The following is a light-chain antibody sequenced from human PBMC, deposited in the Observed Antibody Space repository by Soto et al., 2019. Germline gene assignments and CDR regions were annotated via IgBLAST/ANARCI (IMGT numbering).Light chain of an antibody. V-gene: IGKV3-20*01. CDR2: GAS. CDR3: QQYGSSPLT. Sequence: EVVLTQSPGTLSSSPGERATLSCRASQSVSSSYLAWYRQKPGQAPRLLIYGASSRATGIPDRFSGSGSGTDFTLTISRLEPEDFALYYCQQYGSSPLTFGGGTKVEIK. J-gene: IGKJ4*01. CDR1: QSVSSSY.